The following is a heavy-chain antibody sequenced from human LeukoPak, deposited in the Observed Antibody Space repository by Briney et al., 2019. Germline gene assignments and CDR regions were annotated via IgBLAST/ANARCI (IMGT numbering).Heavy chain of an antibody. CDR2: MNPNSGNT. CDR1: GYTFTSYD. V-gene: IGHV1-8*03. CDR3: ARDLNDFWSGYYDRVEFIN. D-gene: IGHD3-3*01. J-gene: IGHJ4*02. Sequence: ASVKVSCKASGYTFTSYDINWVRQATGQGLEWMGWMNPNSGNTGYAQKFQGRVTITRNTSISTAYMELSRLRSDDTAVYYCARDLNDFWSGYYDRVEFINWGQGTLVTVSS.